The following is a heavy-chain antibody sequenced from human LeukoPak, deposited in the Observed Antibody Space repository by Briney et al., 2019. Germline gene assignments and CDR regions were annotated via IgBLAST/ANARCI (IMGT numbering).Heavy chain of an antibody. CDR1: GFTFSDSA. V-gene: IGHV3-73*01. J-gene: IGHJ4*02. CDR2: IRSKADTYAT. Sequence: GGSLRLSCAASGFTFSDSAIHWVRQAAGKGLEWVGRIRSKADTYATTYGSSLKGRFTISRDDSRNRAYLQMSSLRTEDTAVYYCTREYSSGWPFDFWGQGTLVTVSS. CDR3: TREYSSGWPFDF. D-gene: IGHD6-19*01.